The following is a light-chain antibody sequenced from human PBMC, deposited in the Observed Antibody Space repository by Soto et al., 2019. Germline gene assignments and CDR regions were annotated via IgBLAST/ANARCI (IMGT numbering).Light chain of an antibody. CDR2: DVS. V-gene: IGLV2-14*03. CDR1: SIDVGGYNY. Sequence: QSVLTQPASVSGSPGQSITITCPGTSIDVGGYNYVSWYQHHPGKAPKLMIYDVSNRPSGVSNRFSGSKSGNTASLTISGLQAEDEADYYCSSYTSNSTYVFAIGTKVTVL. J-gene: IGLJ1*01. CDR3: SSYTSNSTYV.